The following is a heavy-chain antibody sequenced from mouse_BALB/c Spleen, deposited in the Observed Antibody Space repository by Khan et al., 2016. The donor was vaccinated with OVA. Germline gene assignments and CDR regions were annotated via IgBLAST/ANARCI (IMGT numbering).Heavy chain of an antibody. V-gene: IGHV2-6-7*01. CDR3: ARAYYGNYRGAMDY. CDR1: GFSLNGYG. Sequence: QVQLKQSGPGLVAPSQSLSITCTASGFSLNGYGVNWVRQPPGKGLEWLGMIWGDGSTDYNSALKSRLSISKDKSKSQVVLKMNSLQTDDTAKYYGARAYYGNYRGAMDYWGQGTSVTVSS. D-gene: IGHD2-10*01. CDR2: IWGDGST. J-gene: IGHJ4*01.